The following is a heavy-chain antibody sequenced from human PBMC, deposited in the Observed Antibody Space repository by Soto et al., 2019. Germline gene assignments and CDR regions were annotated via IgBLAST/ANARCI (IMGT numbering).Heavy chain of an antibody. CDR3: ARVADSSSWYRL. CDR2: IIPIFGTA. J-gene: IGHJ4*02. Sequence: QVQLVQSGAEVKKPGSSVKVSCKASGGTFSSYAISWVRQAPGQGLEWMGGIIPIFGTANYAQKFQGRVASTAHESTSTGYMGLSSLRSEDTAVYYCARVADSSSWYRLWGQGTLVTVSS. CDR1: GGTFSSYA. D-gene: IGHD6-13*01. V-gene: IGHV1-69*12.